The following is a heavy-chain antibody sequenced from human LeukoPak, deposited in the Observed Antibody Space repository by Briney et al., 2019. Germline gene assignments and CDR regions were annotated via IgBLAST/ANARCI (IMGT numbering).Heavy chain of an antibody. V-gene: IGHV1-18*01. D-gene: IGHD3-9*01. Sequence: ASVKVSCKASGYTFTSYGISWVRQAPGQGLEWMGWISAYNGNTNYAQKLQGRVTMTTDTSTSTAYMELRSLRSDDTAVYYCARGRYDILTGYSKFDYWGQGTLVTVSS. CDR3: ARGRYDILTGYSKFDY. J-gene: IGHJ4*02. CDR2: ISAYNGNT. CDR1: GYTFTSYG.